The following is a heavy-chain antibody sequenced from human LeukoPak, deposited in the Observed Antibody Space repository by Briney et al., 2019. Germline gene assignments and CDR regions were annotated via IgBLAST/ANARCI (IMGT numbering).Heavy chain of an antibody. D-gene: IGHD2-15*01. CDR3: AKGVAQNGNPNYFDP. J-gene: IGHJ5*02. CDR2: ISYDGSKK. V-gene: IGHV3-30*18. CDR1: GFTFSSYG. Sequence: GGSLRLSCAASGFTFSSYGMHWVRQAPGKGLEWVAVISYDGSKKFYADSVKGRFTISRDNSKNTLYLQMNSLRAEDRAVYYCAKGVAQNGNPNYFDPWGRGTLVTVSS.